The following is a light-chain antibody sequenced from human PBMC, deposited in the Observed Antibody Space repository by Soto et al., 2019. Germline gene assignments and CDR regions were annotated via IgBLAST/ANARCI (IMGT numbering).Light chain of an antibody. CDR1: SRDVGGHNY. V-gene: IGLV2-14*01. CDR2: EVS. Sequence: QSVLTQPASVSGSPGQSITISCTGTSRDVGGHNYVSWYQHHADKAPKLMIYEVSNRPSGVSNRFSGSKSGNTASLTIYGLQAEDEADYYCSSFSSSSTLYVFGTGTKVTVL. J-gene: IGLJ1*01. CDR3: SSFSSSSTLYV.